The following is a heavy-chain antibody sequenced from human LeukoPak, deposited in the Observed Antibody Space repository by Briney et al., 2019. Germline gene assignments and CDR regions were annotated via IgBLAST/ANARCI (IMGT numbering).Heavy chain of an antibody. CDR3: ASLVVGTISITFDY. D-gene: IGHD5-12*01. CDR2: INPNSGGT. V-gene: IGHV1-2*02. J-gene: IGHJ4*02. Sequence: ASVKVSCTASGYTFTGYDIHWVRQAPGQGLEWMGWINPNSGGTKCAQKFQGRVTMTRDTSISTAYMELSRLRSDDTAMYYCASLVVGTISITFDYWGQGTLVTVSS. CDR1: GYTFTGYD.